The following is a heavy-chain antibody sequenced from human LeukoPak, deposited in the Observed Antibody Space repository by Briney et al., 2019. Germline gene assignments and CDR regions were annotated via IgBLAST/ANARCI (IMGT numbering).Heavy chain of an antibody. Sequence: SETLSLTCAVYGGSFSGYYWSWIRQPPGKGLEWIGVINHSGSTNYNPSLKSRVTISVDTSKNQFSLKLSSVTAADTAVYYCARGRSRRQQLVGYYYYYMDVWGKGTTVTVSS. CDR1: GGSFSGYY. V-gene: IGHV4-34*01. CDR2: INHSGST. D-gene: IGHD6-13*01. J-gene: IGHJ6*03. CDR3: ARGRSRRQQLVGYYYYYMDV.